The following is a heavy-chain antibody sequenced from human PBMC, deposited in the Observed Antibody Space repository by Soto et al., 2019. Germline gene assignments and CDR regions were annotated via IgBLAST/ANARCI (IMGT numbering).Heavy chain of an antibody. V-gene: IGHV1-69*06. CDR3: ASTKYDSSAYYYWYLGL. CDR1: EDTFRNYA. Sequence: QVELVQSGAEVKKPGSSVKVSCQASEDTFRNYAISWVRQAPGQGLEWMGGIIPIFGTANYAQKFQGRVTITADTSANPVYLELSSLRSEDTAVSYCASTKYDSSAYYYWYLGLWGRGTLVTFSS. CDR2: IIPIFGTA. D-gene: IGHD3-22*01. J-gene: IGHJ2*01.